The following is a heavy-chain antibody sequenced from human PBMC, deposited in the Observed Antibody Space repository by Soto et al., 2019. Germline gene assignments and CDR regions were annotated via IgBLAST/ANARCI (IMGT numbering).Heavy chain of an antibody. Sequence: SETLSLTCTVSGDSIRSINNYWGWIRQPPGKGLEWIGNIYYDGSTFYNPSLKSRVAMSIDTSKNQFSLNLTSVTATDTAVYYCARDFYYYDSSGYTHLFDYWGQGTLVTVSS. D-gene: IGHD3-22*01. J-gene: IGHJ4*02. CDR1: GDSIRSINNY. CDR2: IYYDGST. V-gene: IGHV4-39*02. CDR3: ARDFYYYDSSGYTHLFDY.